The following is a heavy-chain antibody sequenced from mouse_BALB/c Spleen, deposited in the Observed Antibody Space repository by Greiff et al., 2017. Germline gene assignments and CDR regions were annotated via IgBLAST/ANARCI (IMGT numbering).Heavy chain of an antibody. CDR1: GYTFTSYW. CDR3: ARSGLRRAMDY. CDR2: IDPYYGGT. V-gene: IGHV1-69*02. Sequence: VQLQQPGAELVKPGAPVKLSCKASGYTFTSYWMNWVKQSNGKSLEWIGNIDPYYGGTSYNQKFKGKATLTVDKSSSTAYMQLKSLTSEDSAVYYCARSGLRRAMDYWGQGTSVTVSS. J-gene: IGHJ4*01. D-gene: IGHD2-12*01.